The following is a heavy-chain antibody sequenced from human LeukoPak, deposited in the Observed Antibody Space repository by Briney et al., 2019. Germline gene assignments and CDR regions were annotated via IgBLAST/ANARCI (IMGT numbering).Heavy chain of an antibody. CDR1: EYTFTGYY. Sequence: GASVKVSCKASEYTFTGYYMHWVRQAPGQGLEWMGRINPNNGATNYAQKFQGRVTITGDTSINTAYMELSSLRSDDTAVYYCARVLRYGYNCLDSWGQGTLVTVSS. CDR3: ARVLRYGYNCLDS. D-gene: IGHD5-24*01. J-gene: IGHJ4*02. CDR2: INPNNGAT. V-gene: IGHV1-2*06.